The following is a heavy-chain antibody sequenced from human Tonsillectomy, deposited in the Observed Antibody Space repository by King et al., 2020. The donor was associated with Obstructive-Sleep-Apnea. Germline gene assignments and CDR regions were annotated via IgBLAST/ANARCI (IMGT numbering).Heavy chain of an antibody. CDR3: ARVGGGYNLDFYYGMDV. D-gene: IGHD5-24*01. CDR2: ISAYNGNT. Sequence: QLVQSGAEVKKPGASVKVSCKASGYTFTNYGITWVRQAPGQGPEWMGWISAYNGNTNYAQKLQGRVTMTTDTSTSTVYMELRSLRSDDTAVYYCARVGGGYNLDFYYGMDVWGQGTTVTVSS. V-gene: IGHV1-18*01. J-gene: IGHJ6*02. CDR1: GYTFTNYG.